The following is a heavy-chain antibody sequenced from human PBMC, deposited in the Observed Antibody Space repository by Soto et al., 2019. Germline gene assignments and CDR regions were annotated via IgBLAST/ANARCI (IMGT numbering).Heavy chain of an antibody. CDR3: VKDGIVGPTTADHIGMDA. D-gene: IGHD1-26*01. CDR1: GFTFRTSA. J-gene: IGHJ6*02. Sequence: EVQLSESGGGLVQPGGSLRLSCAASGFTFRTSAMSWVRQAPGKGLVWVSGISGSGARTYYADSMKGRFTIYRDNYRNTVHLQMPSLRVDDTALYYGVKDGIVGPTTADHIGMDAWGQGTTVTGSS. V-gene: IGHV3-23*01. CDR2: ISGSGART.